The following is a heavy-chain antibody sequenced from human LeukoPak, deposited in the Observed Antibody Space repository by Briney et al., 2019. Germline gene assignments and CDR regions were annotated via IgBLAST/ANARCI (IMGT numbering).Heavy chain of an antibody. CDR2: IKQDGSEK. D-gene: IGHD1-26*01. CDR1: GFTFSTYS. Sequence: PGGSLRLSCAASGFTFSTYSGNWIRQAPGKGLEWVANIKQDGSEKYYVDSVKGRFTISRDNAKNSLYLQMNSLRAEDTAVYYCARDQGATTLVDYWGQGTLVTVSS. J-gene: IGHJ4*02. V-gene: IGHV3-7*01. CDR3: ARDQGATTLVDY.